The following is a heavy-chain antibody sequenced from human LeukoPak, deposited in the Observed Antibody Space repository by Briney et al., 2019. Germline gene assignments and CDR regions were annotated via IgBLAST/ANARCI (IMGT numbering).Heavy chain of an antibody. CDR1: GGSVSSGSYY. J-gene: IGHJ6*02. D-gene: IGHD2-2*03. Sequence: PSETLSLTCTVYGGSVSSGSYYWSWIRQPPGKGLEWIGYIYYSGSTNYNPSLKSRVTISVDTSKNQFSLKLSSVTAADTAVYYCASGYCSSTSCYPYYYYGMDVWGQGTTVTVSS. V-gene: IGHV4-61*01. CDR3: ASGYCSSTSCYPYYYYGMDV. CDR2: IYYSGST.